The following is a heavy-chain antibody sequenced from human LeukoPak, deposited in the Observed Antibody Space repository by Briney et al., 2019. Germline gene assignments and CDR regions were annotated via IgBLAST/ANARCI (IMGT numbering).Heavy chain of an antibody. V-gene: IGHV4-59*12. CDR1: GGSISSYY. J-gene: IGHJ5*02. Sequence: SETLSLTCTVSGGSISSYYWSWIRQPPGKGLEWIGYIYYSGSTNYNPSLKSRVTISVDTSKNQFSLKLSSVTAADTAVYYCARRRWLQFTFDPWGQGTLVTVSS. CDR2: IYYSGST. CDR3: ARRRWLQFTFDP. D-gene: IGHD5-24*01.